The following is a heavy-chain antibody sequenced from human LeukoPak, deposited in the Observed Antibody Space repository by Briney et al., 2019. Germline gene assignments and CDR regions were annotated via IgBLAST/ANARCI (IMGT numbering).Heavy chain of an antibody. CDR2: ISGSGGST. D-gene: IGHD2-15*01. V-gene: IGHV3-23*01. CDR3: AKEVVVAVAAHYIDY. Sequence: GGSLRLSCAASGFTFSSYAMSWVRQAPGKGLEWVPVISGSGGSTWYADSVKGRFTISRDNSKNTLYLQMNSLRPEDTAVYYCAKEVVVAVAAHYIDYWGQGTLVTVSS. J-gene: IGHJ4*02. CDR1: GFTFSSYA.